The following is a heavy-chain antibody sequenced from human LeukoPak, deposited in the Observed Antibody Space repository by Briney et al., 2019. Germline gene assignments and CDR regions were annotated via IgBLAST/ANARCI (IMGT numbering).Heavy chain of an antibody. V-gene: IGHV4-31*03. CDR1: GGSISSGGYY. J-gene: IGHJ6*02. CDR2: IYYSGST. D-gene: IGHD3-22*01. Sequence: PSETLSLTCTVSGGSISSGGYYWSWIRQHPGKGLEWIGYIYYSGSTYYNPSLKSRVTISVDTSKNQFSLKLSSVTAADTAVYYCARDQRTMIEPTHYYYYGMDVWGQGTTVTVSS. CDR3: ARDQRTMIEPTHYYYYGMDV.